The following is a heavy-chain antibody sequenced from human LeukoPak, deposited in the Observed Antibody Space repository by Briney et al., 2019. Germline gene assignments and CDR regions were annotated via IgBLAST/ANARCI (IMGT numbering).Heavy chain of an antibody. CDR3: ARSAGGNHWNYLAYYYYYMDV. D-gene: IGHD1-7*01. Sequence: PSETLSLTCTVSGGSISSYYWSWIRQPPGKGLEWIGYIYYSGSTNYNPSLKSRVTISVDTSKNQFSLKLSSVTAADTAVYYCARSAGGNHWNYLAYYYYYMDVWGKGTTVTVSS. V-gene: IGHV4-59*01. CDR2: IYYSGST. J-gene: IGHJ6*03. CDR1: GGSISSYY.